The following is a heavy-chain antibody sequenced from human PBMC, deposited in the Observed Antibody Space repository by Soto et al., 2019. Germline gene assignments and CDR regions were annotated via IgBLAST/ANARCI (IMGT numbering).Heavy chain of an antibody. V-gene: IGHV4-31*03. CDR2: IYYSGST. CDR1: CGSISSGGYY. Sequence: QVQLQESGPGLVKPSQTLSLTCTVSCGSISSGGYYWSWIRQHPGKGLEWIGYIYYSGSTYYNPSLKSRVTISVDTSMNQFSLKLSSVPAADTAVYYCARVVYDYGDYCWFDPWGQGTLVTVSS. J-gene: IGHJ5*02. CDR3: ARVVYDYGDYCWFDP. D-gene: IGHD4-17*01.